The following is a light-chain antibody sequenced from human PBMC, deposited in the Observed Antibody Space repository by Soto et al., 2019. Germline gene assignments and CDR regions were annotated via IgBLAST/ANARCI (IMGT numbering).Light chain of an antibody. Sequence: DIQMTQSPSSLSASVGDRVTITCRASQSISSYLNWYQQKPGKAPKLLIYAASSLQSGVPSRFSGSGSGTDFTLTISGLQPGDFATYYCQQSYSTPYTFGQGPKLEFK. J-gene: IGKJ2*01. CDR3: QQSYSTPYT. V-gene: IGKV1-39*01. CDR2: AAS. CDR1: QSISSY.